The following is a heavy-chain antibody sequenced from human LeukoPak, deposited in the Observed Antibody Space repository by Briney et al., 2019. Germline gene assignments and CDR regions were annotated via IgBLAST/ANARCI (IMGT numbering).Heavy chain of an antibody. J-gene: IGHJ6*02. CDR2: IYYSGST. CDR3: ARDSSMTGSRHYYYGMDV. CDR1: GGSISSGGYY. Sequence: SQTLSLTCTVSGGSISSGGYYWSWIRQHPGKGLEWIGYIYYSGSTYYNPSLKSRVTISVDTSKNQFSLKLSSVTAADTAVYYCARDSSMTGSRHYYYGMDVWGQGTTVTVSS. D-gene: IGHD3-9*01. V-gene: IGHV4-31*03.